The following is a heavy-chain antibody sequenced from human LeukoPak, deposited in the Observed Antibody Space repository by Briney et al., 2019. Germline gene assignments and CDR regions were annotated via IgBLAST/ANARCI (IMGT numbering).Heavy chain of an antibody. D-gene: IGHD6-13*01. CDR1: GYTFTGYY. J-gene: IGHJ6*03. V-gene: IGHV1-2*02. CDR2: INPNSGGT. CDR3: ARVSHSSSWYYYYYYYMDV. Sequence: ASVKVSCKASGYTFTGYYMHWVRQAPGQGLEWMGWINPNSGGTNYAQKFQGRVTMTRDTSISTAYMELSRLRSDDTAVYYCARVSHSSSWYYYYYYYMDVWGKGTTVTISS.